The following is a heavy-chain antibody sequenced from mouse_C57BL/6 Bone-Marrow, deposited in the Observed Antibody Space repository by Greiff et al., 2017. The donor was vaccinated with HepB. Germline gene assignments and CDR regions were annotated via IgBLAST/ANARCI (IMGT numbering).Heavy chain of an antibody. V-gene: IGHV5-9*01. D-gene: IGHD2-1*01. J-gene: IGHJ4*01. Sequence: EVMLVESGGGLVKPGGSLKLSCAASGFTFSSYTMSWVRQTPEKRLEWVATISGGGGNTYYPDSVKGRFTISRDNAKNTLYLQMSSLRSEDTALYYCARHNGNYVDYYAMDYWGQGTSVTVSS. CDR1: GFTFSSYT. CDR3: ARHNGNYVDYYAMDY. CDR2: ISGGGGNT.